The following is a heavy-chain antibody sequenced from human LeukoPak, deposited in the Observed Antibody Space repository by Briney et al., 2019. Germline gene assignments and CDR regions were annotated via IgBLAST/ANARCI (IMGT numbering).Heavy chain of an antibody. CDR1: GDTFSSYA. J-gene: IGHJ4*02. CDR2: IIPIFGTA. V-gene: IGHV1-69*01. D-gene: IGHD6-13*01. Sequence: PGSSVKVTCKASGDTFSSYAISWVRQAPGQGLEWMGGIIPIFGTANYAQKFQGRVTITADESTSTAYMELSSLRSEDTAVYYCARGRMPGTYVFDSWGQGTLVTVSS. CDR3: ARGRMPGTYVFDS.